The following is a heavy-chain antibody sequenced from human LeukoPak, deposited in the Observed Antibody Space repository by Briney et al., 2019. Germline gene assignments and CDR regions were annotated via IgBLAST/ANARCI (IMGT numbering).Heavy chain of an antibody. CDR1: GDSVSSNSAA. CDR3: TRVEETATTAAIIRKYSYYYYYMDV. D-gene: IGHD4-11*01. Sequence: PSQTLSLTCAISGDSVSSNSAAWNWVRQSPSRGLEWLGRTYYRSKWYNDYAVSVKSRITINPDTSKNQFSLQLNSVTPEDTAVYYCTRVEETATTAAIIRKYSYYYYYMDVWGKGNTVTVSS. CDR2: TYYRSKWYN. J-gene: IGHJ6*03. V-gene: IGHV6-1*01.